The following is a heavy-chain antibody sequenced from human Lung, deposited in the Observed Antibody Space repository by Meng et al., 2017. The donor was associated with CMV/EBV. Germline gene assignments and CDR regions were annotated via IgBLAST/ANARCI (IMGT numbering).Heavy chain of an antibody. CDR2: ISGSVGNT. CDR1: FPFRSYG. D-gene: IGHD5-18*01. Sequence: FPFRSYGMSWVRQAPGKGLEWVSSISGSVGNTYYADSVKGRFTISRDNSGDTLYMQMSSLRAEDTAVYYCAREEAMVGYYTNWFDAWGQGALVTVSS. J-gene: IGHJ5*02. V-gene: IGHV3-23*01. CDR3: AREEAMVGYYTNWFDA.